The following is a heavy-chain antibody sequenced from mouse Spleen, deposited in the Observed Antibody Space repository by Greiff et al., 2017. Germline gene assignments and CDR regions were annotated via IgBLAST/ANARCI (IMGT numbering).Heavy chain of an antibody. D-gene: IGHD1-1*01. CDR1: GFTFSDYG. CDR2: ISSGSSTI. V-gene: IGHV5-17*01. CDR3: ARDYGSSYPLFAY. J-gene: IGHJ3*01. Sequence: EVQRVESGGGLVKPGGSLKLSCAASGFTFSDYGMHWVRQAPEKGLEWVAYISSGSSTIYYADTVKGRFTISRDNAKNTLFLQMTSLRSEDTAMYYCARDYGSSYPLFAYWGQGTLVTVSA.